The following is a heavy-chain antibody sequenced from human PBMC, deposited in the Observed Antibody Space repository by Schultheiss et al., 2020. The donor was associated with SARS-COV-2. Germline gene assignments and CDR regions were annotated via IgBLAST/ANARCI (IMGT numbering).Heavy chain of an antibody. CDR1: GYTFTSYA. CDR2: INAGNGNT. CDR3: ARARVWESRLWFREFYY. D-gene: IGHD3-10*01. J-gene: IGHJ4*02. V-gene: IGHV1-3*01. Sequence: ASVKVSCKASGYTFTSYAMHWVRQAPGQRLEWMGWINAGNGNTKYSQKFQGRVTITRDTSASTAYMELSSLRSEDTAVYYCARARVWESRLWFREFYYWGQGTLVTVSS.